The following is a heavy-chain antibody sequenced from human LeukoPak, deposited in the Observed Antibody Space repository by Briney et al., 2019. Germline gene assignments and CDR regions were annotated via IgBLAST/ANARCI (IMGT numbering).Heavy chain of an antibody. CDR1: GGSISSYY. Sequence: SETLSLTCTVSGGSISSYYWSWIRQPPGKGLEWIGYIYYSGSTNYNPSLKSRVTISVDTSKNQFSLNLSSVTAADTAVYYCARHVPVQYSSFDYWGQGTLVTVSS. CDR3: ARHVPVQYSSFDY. CDR2: IYYSGST. J-gene: IGHJ4*02. D-gene: IGHD2-15*01. V-gene: IGHV4-59*08.